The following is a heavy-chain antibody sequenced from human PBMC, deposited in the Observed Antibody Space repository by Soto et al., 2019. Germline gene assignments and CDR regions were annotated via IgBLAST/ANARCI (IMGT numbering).Heavy chain of an antibody. CDR2: ISAYNGNT. Sequence: ASVKVSCKASGYTFTSYGISWVRQAPGQGLEWMGWISAYNGNTNYAQKLQGRVTMTTDTSTSTAYMELRSLRSDDTAVYYCARGGVPADIEYNWFDTWGQGTLVTVSS. V-gene: IGHV1-18*04. CDR3: ARGGVPADIEYNWFDT. CDR1: GYTFTSYG. J-gene: IGHJ5*02. D-gene: IGHD2-2*02.